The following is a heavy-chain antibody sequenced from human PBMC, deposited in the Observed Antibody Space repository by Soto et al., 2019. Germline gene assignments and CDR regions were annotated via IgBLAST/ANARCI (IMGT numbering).Heavy chain of an antibody. CDR2: ISAYNGNT. Sequence: QVQLVQSGAEVKKPGASVKVSCKASGYTFTSYGISWVRQAPGQGLEWMGWISAYNGNTNYAQKLQGRVTMTTDTSTSTAYKELRSLRSDDTAVYYCARDNSGSGYSHSSEFDYWGQGTLVTVSS. D-gene: IGHD3-3*01. CDR3: ARDNSGSGYSHSSEFDY. V-gene: IGHV1-18*01. CDR1: GYTFTSYG. J-gene: IGHJ4*02.